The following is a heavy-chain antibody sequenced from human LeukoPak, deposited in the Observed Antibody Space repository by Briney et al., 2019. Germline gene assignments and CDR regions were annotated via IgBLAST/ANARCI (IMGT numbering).Heavy chain of an antibody. V-gene: IGHV3-9*01. CDR3: AKDRTYNGYDALDY. Sequence: GGSLRLSCAASGFTFDDYSMHWVRQAPGKGLEWVSGISWNSGGAGYADSVKGRFTISRDNAKNSLYLQMNSLRTEDTALYYCAKDRTYNGYDALDYWGQGTLVTVSS. CDR1: GFTFDDYS. CDR2: ISWNSGGA. D-gene: IGHD5-12*01. J-gene: IGHJ4*02.